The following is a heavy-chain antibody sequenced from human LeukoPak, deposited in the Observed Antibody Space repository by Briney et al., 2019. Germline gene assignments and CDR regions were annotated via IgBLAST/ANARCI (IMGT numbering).Heavy chain of an antibody. CDR3: ARVLQSPYYYYYMDV. J-gene: IGHJ6*03. CDR2: ISAYNGNT. CDR1: GYPFTSYG. Sequence: ASVKVSCKASGYPFTSYGISWVRQAPGQGLEWMGWISAYNGNTNYAQKLQGRVTMTTDTSTSTAYMELRSLRSDDTAVYYCARVLQSPYYYYYMDVWGKGTTVTVSS. D-gene: IGHD4-11*01. V-gene: IGHV1-18*01.